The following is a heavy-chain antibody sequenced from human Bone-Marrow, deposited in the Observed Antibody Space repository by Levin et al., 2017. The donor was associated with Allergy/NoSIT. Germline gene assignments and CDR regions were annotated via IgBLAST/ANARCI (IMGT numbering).Heavy chain of an antibody. V-gene: IGHV1-3*01. J-gene: IGHJ5*02. CDR2: INPVNGNT. CDR3: AREVIPRGSSRQWLPLDWFDP. Sequence: ASVKVSCKASGYSFTHYAIHWVRQAPGRRLEWMGWINPVNGNTKYSQNFQGRVTITKDTSASTVYVELSSLRSEDTAVYYCAREVIPRGSSRQWLPLDWFDPWGQGTLVTVSS. D-gene: IGHD5-12*01. CDR1: GYSFTHYA.